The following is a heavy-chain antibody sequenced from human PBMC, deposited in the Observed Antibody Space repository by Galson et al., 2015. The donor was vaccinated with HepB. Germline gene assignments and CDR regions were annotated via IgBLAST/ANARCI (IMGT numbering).Heavy chain of an antibody. Sequence: PALVKPTQTLTLTCTFSGFSLSTSGMCVSWIRQPPGKALEWLALIDWDDDKYYSTSLKTRLTISKDTSKNQVVLTMTNMDPVDTATYYCVRAPSYDSSGYHGYYFDYWGQGTLVTVSS. CDR1: GFSLSTSGMC. V-gene: IGHV2-70*01. CDR3: VRAPSYDSSGYHGYYFDY. CDR2: IDWDDDK. J-gene: IGHJ4*02. D-gene: IGHD3-22*01.